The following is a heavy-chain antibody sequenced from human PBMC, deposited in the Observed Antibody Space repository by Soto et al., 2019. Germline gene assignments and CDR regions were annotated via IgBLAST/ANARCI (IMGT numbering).Heavy chain of an antibody. CDR1: GESISSGGYY. J-gene: IGHJ4*02. V-gene: IGHV4-31*03. D-gene: IGHD6-6*01. CDR2: IYDSESA. CDR3: ARASSSSSAADY. Sequence: QVQLQESGPRLVRPSQTLSLTCNVSGESISSGGYYWSWIRHHPGKGLEWIGYIYDSESAYYNPSLKSRVIISMDTSKNHSAMRLSSVTAADTAVYYCARASSSSSAADYWGQGTLVTVSS.